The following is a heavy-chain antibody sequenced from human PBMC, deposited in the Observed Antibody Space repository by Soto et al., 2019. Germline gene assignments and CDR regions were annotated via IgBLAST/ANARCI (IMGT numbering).Heavy chain of an antibody. CDR3: ARSVDIVATFIY. CDR1: GFTFSSYA. CDR2: ISYDGSNK. Sequence: GGSLRLSCAASGFTFSSYAMHWVRQAPGKGLEWVAVISYDGSNKYYADSVKGRFTISRDNSKNTLYLQMNSLRAEDTAVYYCARSVDIVATFIYWGQGTLVTVSS. J-gene: IGHJ4*02. D-gene: IGHD5-12*01. V-gene: IGHV3-30-3*01.